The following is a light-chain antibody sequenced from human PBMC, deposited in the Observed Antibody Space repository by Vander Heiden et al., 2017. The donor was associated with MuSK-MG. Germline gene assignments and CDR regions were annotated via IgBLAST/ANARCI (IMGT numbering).Light chain of an antibody. Sequence: EIVLTQSPATLSLSPGARATFSCRASQSVRSNLAWYQQKPGQAPRLLISGASYRATGIPARFSGSGSGTDFTLTISSLEPEDFAVYYCQQRSNWQGITFGQGTRLEIK. CDR1: QSVRSN. V-gene: IGKV3-11*01. CDR3: QQRSNWQGIT. CDR2: GAS. J-gene: IGKJ5*01.